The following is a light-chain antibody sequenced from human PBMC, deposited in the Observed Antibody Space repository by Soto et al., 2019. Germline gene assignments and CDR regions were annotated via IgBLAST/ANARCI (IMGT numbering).Light chain of an antibody. CDR3: QQYGSSPT. CDR1: QSVSSSY. Sequence: EIVLTQSPGTLSLSPGERATLSCRASQSVSSSYLAWYQQKPGQAPRLLIYGASSRATCIPDRFSGSRSGTDFTLTISRLEPEDFAVYYCQQYGSSPTFGQGTKV. J-gene: IGKJ1*01. CDR2: GAS. V-gene: IGKV3-20*01.